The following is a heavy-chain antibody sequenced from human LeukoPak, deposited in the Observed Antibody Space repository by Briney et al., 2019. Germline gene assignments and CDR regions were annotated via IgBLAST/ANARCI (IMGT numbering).Heavy chain of an antibody. CDR2: INHSGST. CDR1: GGSFSGYY. V-gene: IGHV4-34*01. J-gene: IGHJ4*02. Sequence: SETLSLTCAVYGGSFSGYYWSWIRQPPGQGQEWIGEINHSGSTNYNPSLKSRVTISVDTSKNQYSLKLSSVTAADTAVYYCARGGGLTDYGDYVYWGQGTLVTVSS. D-gene: IGHD4-17*01. CDR3: ARGGGLTDYGDYVY.